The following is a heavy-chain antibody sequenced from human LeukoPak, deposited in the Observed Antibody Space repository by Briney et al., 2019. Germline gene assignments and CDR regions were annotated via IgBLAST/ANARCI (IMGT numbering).Heavy chain of an antibody. CDR1: GYTFTSHG. CDR3: ATDRSGSYQNDAFDI. V-gene: IGHV1-18*01. Sequence: GASVTVSCKASGYTFTSHGISWVRQAPGQGLEWMGWISAYNGNTNYAQKFQGRVTMTEDTSTDTAYMELSSLRSEDTAVYYCATDRSGSYQNDAFDIWGQGTMVTVSS. D-gene: IGHD1-26*01. J-gene: IGHJ3*02. CDR2: ISAYNGNT.